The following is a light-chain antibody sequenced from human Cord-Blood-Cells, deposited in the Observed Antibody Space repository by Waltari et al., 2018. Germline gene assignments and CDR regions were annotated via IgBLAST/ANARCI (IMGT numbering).Light chain of an antibody. J-gene: IGLJ3*02. V-gene: IGLV5-45*02. CDR1: SGINVGTYR. CDR2: YKSDSDK. CDR3: MIWHSSAWV. Sequence: QAVLTQPSSLSASPGASASLTCTLRSGINVGTYRIYWYQQKPGSPPQYLLRYKSDSDKQQGSGVPRRFSASKDASANAGILLISGLQSEDEADYYCMIWHSSAWVFGGGTKLTVL.